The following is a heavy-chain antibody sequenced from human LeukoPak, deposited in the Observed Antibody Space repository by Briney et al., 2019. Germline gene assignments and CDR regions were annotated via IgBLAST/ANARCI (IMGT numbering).Heavy chain of an antibody. D-gene: IGHD2/OR15-2a*01. CDR2: IHPSGST. Sequence: SETLALTCALYGGSFSDYYWSFIRQSPGKGLEWIGEIHPSGSTDYNPSLKSRVTISVDTSKNQFSLKLSSVTAADTAVYYCARVIRVDYYYYYGMDVWGQGTTVTVSS. CDR3: ARVIRVDYYYYYGMDV. CDR1: GGSFSDYY. J-gene: IGHJ6*02. V-gene: IGHV4-34*01.